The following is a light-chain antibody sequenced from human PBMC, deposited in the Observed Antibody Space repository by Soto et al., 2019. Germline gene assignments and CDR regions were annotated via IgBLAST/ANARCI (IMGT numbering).Light chain of an antibody. CDR2: KAS. Sequence: DIQMTQSPSTLSAFVGDRVTITCRASQSISSRLAWYQQKPGKAPKLLIYKASSLESGVPSRFSGSGSGTEFTLTISSLQHDDFATYYCQLYNSYPLTFGGGTKVEIK. CDR3: QLYNSYPLT. J-gene: IGKJ4*01. CDR1: QSISSR. V-gene: IGKV1-5*03.